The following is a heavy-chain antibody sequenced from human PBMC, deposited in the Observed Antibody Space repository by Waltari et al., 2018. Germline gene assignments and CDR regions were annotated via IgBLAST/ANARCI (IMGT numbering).Heavy chain of an antibody. CDR1: GFTFSNYA. CDR2: VGGRTEST. D-gene: IGHD1-26*01. V-gene: IGHV3-23*01. Sequence: EVQLLESGGGLVQPGGSLRLSCAASGFTFSNYAMSWVRQAPGKVREGVWRVGGRTESTYYADSVQGRFTICRDNSKNTLYLQRNGLRAEDTAVFYCAKGISGTNSGIDFWGQGTLVTVSS. CDR3: AKGISGTNSGIDF. J-gene: IGHJ4*02.